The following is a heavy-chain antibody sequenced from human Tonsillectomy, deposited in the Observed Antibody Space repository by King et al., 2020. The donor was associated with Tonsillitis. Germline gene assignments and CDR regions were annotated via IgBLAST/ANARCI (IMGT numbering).Heavy chain of an antibody. V-gene: IGHV3-21*01. CDR3: ARDQWYGMDV. Sequence: VQLVESGGGLVKPGGSLRLSCAASGFTFSSYSMNWVRQAPGKGLEWVSYITSSSSYIYYADSLKGRFTISRDNAKNSLYLQMNSLRAEDTAVYYCARDQWYGMDVWGQGTTVTVSS. D-gene: IGHD2-8*01. J-gene: IGHJ6*02. CDR1: GFTFSSYS. CDR2: ITSSSSYI.